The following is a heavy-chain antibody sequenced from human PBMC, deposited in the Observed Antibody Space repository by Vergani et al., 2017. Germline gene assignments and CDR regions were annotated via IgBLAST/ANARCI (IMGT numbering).Heavy chain of an antibody. J-gene: IGHJ4*02. D-gene: IGHD4-17*01. Sequence: QVQLVQSGAEVKKPGASVKVSCKASGYTFTSHYMHWVREAPGQGLEWMGIINPSGGSTSYAQKFQGRVTMTRDTSTSTVYMELSSLRSEDTAVYYCARVETTVTTYFDYWGQGTLVTVSS. CDR3: ARVETTVTTYFDY. V-gene: IGHV1-46*01. CDR2: INPSGGST. CDR1: GYTFTSHY.